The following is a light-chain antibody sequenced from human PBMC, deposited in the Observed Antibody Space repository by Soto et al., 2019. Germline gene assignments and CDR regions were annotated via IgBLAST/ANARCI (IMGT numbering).Light chain of an antibody. CDR2: GAS. J-gene: IGKJ1*01. V-gene: IGKV3-15*01. Sequence: EIVMTQSPPTLSVSPGEKAPLSWRASQSVSSNLAWYQQKPGQAPRLLIYGASTRATGIPVRFSGSGSGTEFTLSISSLKSEDFAVYYCQQYDKWPPTFGQGTKVDIK. CDR3: QQYDKWPPT. CDR1: QSVSSN.